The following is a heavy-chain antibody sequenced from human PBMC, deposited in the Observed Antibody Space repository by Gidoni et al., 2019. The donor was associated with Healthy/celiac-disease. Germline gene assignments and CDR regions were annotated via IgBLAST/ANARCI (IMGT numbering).Heavy chain of an antibody. Sequence: QVQLQQWGAGLCKPSGTLYLTCPVQGGSFRGYSRSWILKPPGKGLEWIGEINHSRSTNYNPSLKSRVTISVDTSKNQFSLKLISVTAADTAVYYCARGCGPGASFGVVMRAVRGYYYYGMDVWGQGTTVTVSS. CDR2: INHSRST. CDR3: ARGCGPGASFGVVMRAVRGYYYYGMDV. V-gene: IGHV4-34*01. D-gene: IGHD3-3*01. CDR1: GGSFRGYS. J-gene: IGHJ6*02.